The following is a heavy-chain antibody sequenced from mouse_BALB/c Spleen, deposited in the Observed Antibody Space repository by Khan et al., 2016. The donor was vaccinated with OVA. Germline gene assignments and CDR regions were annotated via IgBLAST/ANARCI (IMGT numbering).Heavy chain of an antibody. V-gene: IGHV2-6-1*01. Sequence: QVQLKESGPGMAAPSQSLSITCSISGFSLTTYGVHWVRQPPGKGLEWLVVIWSDGTTNYNSALKSRLTITKDHSQRLVFLKMNSLQTYDTAIYFCARQPYYHYNNMDYADQGTAVTFSS. CDR1: GFSLTTYG. D-gene: IGHD2-10*01. J-gene: IGHJ4*01. CDR3: ARQPYYHYNNMDY. CDR2: IWSDGTT.